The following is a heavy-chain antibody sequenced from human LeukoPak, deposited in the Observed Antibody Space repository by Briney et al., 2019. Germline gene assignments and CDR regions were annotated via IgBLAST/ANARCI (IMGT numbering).Heavy chain of an antibody. CDR3: AKDPHGSYGPRYFFDS. CDR1: GFTFRNDW. Sequence: GGSLRLSCATSGFTFRNDWVXXVRQAPGKGLXWXAVIXYDETYKYYADSVKGRFTISRDNSKNTLYLQMNSLRAEDTALYYCAKDPHGSYGPRYFFDSWGQGTLVTVSS. CDR2: IXYDETYK. V-gene: IGHV3-33*06. J-gene: IGHJ4*02. D-gene: IGHD5-18*01.